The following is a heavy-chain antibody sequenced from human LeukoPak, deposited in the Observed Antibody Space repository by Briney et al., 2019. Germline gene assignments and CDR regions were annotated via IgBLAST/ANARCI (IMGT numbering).Heavy chain of an antibody. Sequence: KPSETLSLTCAVYGGSFSGYYWSWIRQPPGKGLEWIGEINHSGSTNYNPSLKSRVTISVDTSKNQFSLKLSSVTAADTAVYYCARDRRSEDFWSGLDYWGQGTLVTVSS. CDR1: GGSFSGYY. V-gene: IGHV4-34*01. J-gene: IGHJ4*02. D-gene: IGHD3-3*01. CDR2: INHSGST. CDR3: ARDRRSEDFWSGLDY.